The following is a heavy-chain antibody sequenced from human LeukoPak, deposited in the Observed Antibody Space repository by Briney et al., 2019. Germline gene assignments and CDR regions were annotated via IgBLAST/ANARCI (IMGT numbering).Heavy chain of an antibody. Sequence: PGRSLSLSCAASGFTFDGYYMSWVRQAPGKGLEWVADISWNSGSKCYADSVKGRFTISRDNAKNSLYLQMNMLKAEDTALYYCAIVSGTTRNYYYMDVWGKGTTVTVSS. CDR1: GFTFDGYY. CDR3: AIVSGTTRNYYYMDV. CDR2: ISWNSGSK. J-gene: IGHJ6*03. V-gene: IGHV3-9*01. D-gene: IGHD1-7*01.